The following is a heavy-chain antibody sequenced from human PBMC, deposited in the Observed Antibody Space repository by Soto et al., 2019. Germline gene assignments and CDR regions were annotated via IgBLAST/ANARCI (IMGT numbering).Heavy chain of an antibody. D-gene: IGHD1-26*01. CDR1: VHIFTELS. CDR3: AKVRGIVGGTYYFDY. V-gene: IGHV1-24*01. CDR2: FHPEDGET. J-gene: IGHJ4*02. Sequence: SVKVSCKFSVHIFTELSIHWVRQAPGKGLEWMGGFHPEDGETIYAQKFQGRVTMTEDTSTDTAYMDLSSLRSEDTAVYYCAKVRGIVGGTYYFDYWGQGTLVTVS.